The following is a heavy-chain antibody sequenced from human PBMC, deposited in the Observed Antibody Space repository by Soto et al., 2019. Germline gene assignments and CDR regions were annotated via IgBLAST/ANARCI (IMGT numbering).Heavy chain of an antibody. J-gene: IGHJ5*02. CDR3: ARARGGDSGDYASLFDR. D-gene: IGHD4-17*01. V-gene: IGHV4-30-4*01. Sequence: SETLSLTCTVFGGSVSIGDYLWSWIRQRPGKGLEWIGYIHDSGNTYYNPSLKSRVTISLDTSKNQFSLKVTSMTAADTAVYFCARARGGDSGDYASLFDRWGQGNRVTVSS. CDR2: IHDSGNT. CDR1: GGSVSIGDYL.